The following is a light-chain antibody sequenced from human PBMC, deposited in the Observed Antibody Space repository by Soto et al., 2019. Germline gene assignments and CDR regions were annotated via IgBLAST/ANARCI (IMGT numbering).Light chain of an antibody. V-gene: IGKV1-5*03. CDR3: QQYNSYPPT. CDR1: QSISSW. Sequence: DIQMTQSPSTLSASVGDRVTITCRASQSISSWLAWYQQKPGKAPKLLIYKASSLESGVPSRFSGSGSATESTLTFSSLQPDDFATYYCQQYNSYPPTFGPGTKVDIK. J-gene: IGKJ3*01. CDR2: KAS.